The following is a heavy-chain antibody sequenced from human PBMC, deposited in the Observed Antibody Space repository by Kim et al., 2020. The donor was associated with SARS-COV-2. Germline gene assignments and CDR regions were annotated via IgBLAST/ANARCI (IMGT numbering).Heavy chain of an antibody. V-gene: IGHV4-59*08. Sequence: SETLSLTCTISADSLHDYYWTWIRQPPGKGLEWIGCVYDSGSTIYNPSLQGRLTISMDTSKSQVSLELTSVTAADTAVYYCARRTFFRARDMTDAFD. J-gene: IGHJ3*01. CDR2: VYDSGST. CDR1: ADSLHDYY. D-gene: IGHD2-15*01. CDR3: ARRTFFRARDMTDAFD.